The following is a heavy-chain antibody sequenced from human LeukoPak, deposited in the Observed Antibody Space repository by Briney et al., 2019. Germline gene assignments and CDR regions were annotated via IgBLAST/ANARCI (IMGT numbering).Heavy chain of an antibody. CDR2: ISSSSSYI. V-gene: IGHV3-21*01. Sequence: GGSLTLTCTASGFTFSSYSMNWGRQAPGKGLERVSSISSSSSYIYYADSVKGRFTISRDNAKNSLYLQMNSLRAEDTAVYYCARDDGDELTFYWGQGTLVTVSS. CDR1: GFTFSSYS. CDR3: ARDDGDELTFY. J-gene: IGHJ4*02. D-gene: IGHD3-16*02.